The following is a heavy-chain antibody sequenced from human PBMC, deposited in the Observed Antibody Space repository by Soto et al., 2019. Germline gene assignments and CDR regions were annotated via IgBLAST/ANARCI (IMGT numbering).Heavy chain of an antibody. Sequence: QVQLQESGPGLVKPSQTLSLTCTVSGGSISSGSYCWSWIRQHPGKGLEWIGYIYYSGSTYYNPSLKSRVTISVDTSKKQFSLKLSSVTAADTAVYYCAVAMTTVTAYEYWGQGTLVTVSS. J-gene: IGHJ4*02. CDR1: GGSISSGSYC. CDR3: AVAMTTVTAYEY. D-gene: IGHD4-17*01. CDR2: IYYSGST. V-gene: IGHV4-31*03.